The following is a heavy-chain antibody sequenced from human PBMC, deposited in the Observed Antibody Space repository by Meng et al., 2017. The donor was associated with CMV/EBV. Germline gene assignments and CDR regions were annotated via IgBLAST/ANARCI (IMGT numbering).Heavy chain of an antibody. V-gene: IGHV1-18*01. CDR2: ISAYNGNT. CDR1: GYTFTSYG. CDR3: ARAFYDFWSGYSSFDP. D-gene: IGHD3-3*01. Sequence: ASVKVSCKASGYTFTSYGISWVRQAPGQGLEWMGWISAYNGNTNYAQKLQGRVTMTTDTSTSTAYMELRSLRSDDTAVYYCARAFYDFWSGYSSFDPWGQGTLVTVSS. J-gene: IGHJ5*02.